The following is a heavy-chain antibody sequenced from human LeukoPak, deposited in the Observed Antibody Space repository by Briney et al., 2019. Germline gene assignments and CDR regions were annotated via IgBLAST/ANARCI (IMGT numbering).Heavy chain of an antibody. V-gene: IGHV3-7*01. D-gene: IGHD4-17*01. CDR1: GFTFSSCW. CDR3: ARVRHYGHKEPRAFDI. CDR2: ISQSGGEA. J-gene: IGHJ3*02. Sequence: PGGSLRLSCAASGFTFSSCWMTWVRQARGEGLEWVANISQSGGEAYSVDSVNARSTITRDNAQISLYLQLNSLRVEDTAVSYCARVRHYGHKEPRAFDIWGQGTMVTVSS.